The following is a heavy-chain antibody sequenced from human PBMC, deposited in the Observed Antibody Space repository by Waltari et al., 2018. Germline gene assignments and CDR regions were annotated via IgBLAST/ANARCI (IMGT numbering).Heavy chain of an antibody. V-gene: IGHV3-21*01. Sequence: EVQLVESGGGLVKPGGSLRLSCAASGFTFSSYSMNWVRQATGKGLEWVSSISSSSSYIYYADSVKGRFTISRDNAKNSLYLQMNSLRAEDTAVYYCARDNSAFYGSGSYYGFDYWGQGTLVTVSS. CDR2: ISSSSSYI. J-gene: IGHJ4*02. CDR1: GFTFSSYS. CDR3: ARDNSAFYGSGSYYGFDY. D-gene: IGHD3-10*01.